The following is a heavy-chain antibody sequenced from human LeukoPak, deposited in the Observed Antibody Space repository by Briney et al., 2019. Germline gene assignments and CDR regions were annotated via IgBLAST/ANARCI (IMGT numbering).Heavy chain of an antibody. J-gene: IGHJ6*03. V-gene: IGHV4-61*05. CDR3: ARSSEGRYYYDSSGYSYYYYYMDV. CDR2: FHFSGST. CDR1: GGSISSSSYY. D-gene: IGHD3-22*01. Sequence: PSETLSLTCTVSGGSISSSSYYWGWIRQPPGKGLEWIGYFHFSGSTNYNPSLKSRVTISVDTSKNQFSLKLNSVTAADTAVYYCARSSEGRYYYDSSGYSYYYYYMDVWGKGTTVTISS.